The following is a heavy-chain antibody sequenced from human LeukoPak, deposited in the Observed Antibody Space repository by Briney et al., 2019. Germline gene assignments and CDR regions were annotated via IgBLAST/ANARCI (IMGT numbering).Heavy chain of an antibody. D-gene: IGHD2-2*01. J-gene: IGHJ6*02. Sequence: GRSLRLSCAGSGFSFSSYGMHWVRQAPGKGLEWVAVISYDGSNKYYADSVKGRFTISRDKSKNTLYLQMNSLRAEDTAVYYCARDLSYCTITSCSYYYYGMDVWGRGTTVTVSS. V-gene: IGHV3-30*03. CDR3: ARDLSYCTITSCSYYYYGMDV. CDR1: GFSFSSYG. CDR2: ISYDGSNK.